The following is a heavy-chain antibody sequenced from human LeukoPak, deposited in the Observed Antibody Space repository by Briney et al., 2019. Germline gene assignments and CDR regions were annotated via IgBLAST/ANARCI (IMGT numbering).Heavy chain of an antibody. CDR2: ISSSGSTI. Sequence: PGRSLRLSCAASGFTFSDYYMSWIRQAPGKGLEWVSYISSSGSTIYYADSVKGRFTISRDNAKNSLYLQMNSLRAEDTAVYYCASVGSDYDYVWGSQTGYWGQGTLVTVSS. CDR3: ASVGSDYDYVWGSQTGY. J-gene: IGHJ4*02. D-gene: IGHD3-16*01. V-gene: IGHV3-11*04. CDR1: GFTFSDYY.